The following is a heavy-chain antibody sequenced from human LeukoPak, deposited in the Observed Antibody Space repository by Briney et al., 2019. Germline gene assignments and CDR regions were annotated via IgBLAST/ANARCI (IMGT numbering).Heavy chain of an antibody. CDR2: ISPSGTYT. J-gene: IGHJ6*02. CDR3: ARSCSGGSCYGNYYHGMDV. D-gene: IGHD2-15*01. V-gene: IGHV3-11*03. CDR1: GFTFSDYY. Sequence: GGSLRLSCAASGFTFSDYYMSWIRQAPGKGLEWVSYISPSGTYTNYEGSEKGRFTISRDNAKNSLYLQMNSLRAEDTAVYYCARSCSGGSCYGNYYHGMDVWGQGTTVTVSS.